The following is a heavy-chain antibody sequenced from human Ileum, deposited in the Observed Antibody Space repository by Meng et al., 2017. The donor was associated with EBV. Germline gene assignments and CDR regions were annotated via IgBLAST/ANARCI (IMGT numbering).Heavy chain of an antibody. Sequence: QLQLDESGPGPVKPSAPLSLTCAFSGDSISRSNHWWGWTRQPPGKGLEWVGTIYYSGSTFYNPSLKSRVTISLDTSKNQFSLKVSSVTAADTAVYYCARRYYGVPFDNWGQGTLVTVS. CDR2: IYYSGST. J-gene: IGHJ4*02. CDR3: ARRYYGVPFDN. CDR1: GDSISRSNHW. V-gene: IGHV4-39*01. D-gene: IGHD3-3*01.